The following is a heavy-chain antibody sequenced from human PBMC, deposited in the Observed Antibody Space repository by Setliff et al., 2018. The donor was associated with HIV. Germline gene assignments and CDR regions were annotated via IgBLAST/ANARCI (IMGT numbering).Heavy chain of an antibody. D-gene: IGHD2-21*01. J-gene: IGHJ6*03. CDR1: GYTFTTYG. CDR3: ARDSQGVRRAGAFYHMDV. Sequence: ASVKVSCKASGYTFTTYGISWVRQAPGQGLEWMGWISTFNGGTNSAQKFRDRVRITADKSTNSAYLELTRLTTDDSAIYYCARDSQGVRRAGAFYHMDVWGKGTTVTVSS. CDR2: ISTFNGGT. V-gene: IGHV1-18*01.